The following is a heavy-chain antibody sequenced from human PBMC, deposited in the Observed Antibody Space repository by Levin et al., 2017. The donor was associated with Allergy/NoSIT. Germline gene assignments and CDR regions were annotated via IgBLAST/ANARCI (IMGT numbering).Heavy chain of an antibody. V-gene: IGHV1-8*01. CDR1: GYTFTSYD. Sequence: RASVKVSCKASGYTFTSYDINWVRQATGQGLEWMGWMNPNSGNTGYAQKFQGRVTMTRNTSISTAYMELSSLRSEDTAVYYCARGVMITFGGVILSWFDPWGQGTLVTVSS. D-gene: IGHD3-16*01. J-gene: IGHJ5*02. CDR3: ARGVMITFGGVILSWFDP. CDR2: MNPNSGNT.